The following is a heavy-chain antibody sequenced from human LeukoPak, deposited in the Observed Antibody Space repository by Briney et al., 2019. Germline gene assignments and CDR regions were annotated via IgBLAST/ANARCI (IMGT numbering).Heavy chain of an antibody. CDR1: RDSINSIYC. Sequence: SETLSLTCTVSRDSINSIYCWGWLRQPPGKGLKWVGTGCPSGSSYYNPSLESRVTISIDTSKIQFSLRLSSVTAADTAVYYYARVCCYFDSESKPNWFDPWGQGTLVTVSA. CDR2: GCPSGSS. CDR3: ARVCCYFDSESKPNWFDP. J-gene: IGHJ5*02. D-gene: IGHD3-10*01. V-gene: IGHV4-38-2*02.